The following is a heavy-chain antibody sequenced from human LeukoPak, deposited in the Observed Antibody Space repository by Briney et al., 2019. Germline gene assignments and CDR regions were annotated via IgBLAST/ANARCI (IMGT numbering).Heavy chain of an antibody. CDR1: GFTFSSYA. CDR2: ISDHESGSNE. V-gene: IGHV3-30-3*01. D-gene: IGHD4-23*01. J-gene: IGHJ4*02. CDR3: ARVPVYFLMGTYGGNSYEDY. Sequence: GGSLRLSCAASGFTFSSYAFHWVRQAPGKGLEWVALISDHESGSNEYYADSVKGRFTISRDNSKNTLYLQMNSLRAEDTAVYYCARVPVYFLMGTYGGNSYEDYWGQGTLVTVSS.